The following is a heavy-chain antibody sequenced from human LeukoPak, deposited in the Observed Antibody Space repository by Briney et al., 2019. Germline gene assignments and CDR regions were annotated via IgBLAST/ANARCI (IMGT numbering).Heavy chain of an antibody. Sequence: SGTLSLTCTVSGGSISSSSYYWGWIRQPPGKGLEWIGSIYYSGSTYYNPSLKSRVTISVDTSKNQFSLKLSSVTAAGTAVYYCATKSEVTAMVWTFDYWGQGTLVTVSS. CDR3: ATKSEVTAMVWTFDY. J-gene: IGHJ4*02. V-gene: IGHV4-39*01. D-gene: IGHD5-18*01. CDR1: GGSISSSSYY. CDR2: IYYSGST.